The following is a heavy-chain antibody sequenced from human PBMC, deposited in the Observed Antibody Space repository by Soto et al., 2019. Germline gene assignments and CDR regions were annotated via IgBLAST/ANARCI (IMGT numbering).Heavy chain of an antibody. V-gene: IGHV3-23*01. D-gene: IGHD3-16*01. CDR3: AKDYSFGTSGELFYY. CDR1: GFTFSSYA. J-gene: IGHJ4*02. CDR2: ISGSGGST. Sequence: PGGSLRLSCAASGFTFSSYAMSWVRQAPGKGLEWVSAISGSGGSTYYADSVKGRFTISRDNSKNTLYLQMNSLRAEDTAVYYCAKDYSFGTSGELFYYWGQGTLVTVSS.